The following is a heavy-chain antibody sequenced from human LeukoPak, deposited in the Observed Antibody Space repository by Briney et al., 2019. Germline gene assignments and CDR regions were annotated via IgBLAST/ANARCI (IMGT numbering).Heavy chain of an antibody. D-gene: IGHD6-19*01. J-gene: IGHJ4*02. CDR3: ARESIAVAGQLDY. CDR2: IYYSGST. V-gene: IGHV4-59*01. Sequence: KPSETLSLTCTVSGGPISSYYWSWIRQPPGKGLEWIGYIYYSGSTNCNPSLKSRVTISVDTSKNQFSLKLSSVTAADTAVYYCARESIAVAGQLDYWGQGTLVTVSS. CDR1: GGPISSYY.